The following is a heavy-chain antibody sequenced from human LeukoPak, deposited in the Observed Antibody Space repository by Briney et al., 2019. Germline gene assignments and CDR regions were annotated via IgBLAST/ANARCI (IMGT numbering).Heavy chain of an antibody. CDR3: ARFIGSSGYYDS. Sequence: ASETLSLTCTVSGGSISSSSYYWGWIRRPPGKGLEWIGSIYYSGSTYYDPSLKGRVTISVDTSKNQFSLKLSSVTAADTAVYYCARFIGSSGYYDSWGHGTLVTVPS. D-gene: IGHD3-22*01. V-gene: IGHV4-39*01. CDR1: GGSISSSSYY. CDR2: IYYSGST. J-gene: IGHJ5*01.